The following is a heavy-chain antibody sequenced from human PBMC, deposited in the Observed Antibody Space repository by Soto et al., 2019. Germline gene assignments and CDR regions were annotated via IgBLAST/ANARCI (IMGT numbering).Heavy chain of an antibody. J-gene: IGHJ5*02. V-gene: IGHV1-2*02. CDR3: ARGNNYYGSGSYSGDWFDP. D-gene: IGHD3-10*01. Sequence: ASVKVSCKASGYTFTGYYMHWVRQAPGQGLEWMGWINPNSGGTNYAQKFQGRVTMTRDTSISTAYMELSRLRSDDTAVYYWARGNNYYGSGSYSGDWFDPWGQGTLVTVSS. CDR2: INPNSGGT. CDR1: GYTFTGYY.